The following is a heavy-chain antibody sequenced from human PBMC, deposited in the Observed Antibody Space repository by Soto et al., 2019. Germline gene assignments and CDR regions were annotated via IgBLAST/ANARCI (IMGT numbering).Heavy chain of an antibody. CDR2: IYYSGST. V-gene: IGHV4-30-4*01. J-gene: IGHJ4*02. Sequence: PSETLSLTCTVSGGSISSGDYYWSWIRQPPGKGLEWIGYIYYSGSTNYNPSLKSRVTISVDTSKNQFSLNLSSVTAADTAVYYCARQRRDFDYWGQGSLVTVSS. CDR1: GGSISSGDYY. D-gene: IGHD6-25*01. CDR3: ARQRRDFDY.